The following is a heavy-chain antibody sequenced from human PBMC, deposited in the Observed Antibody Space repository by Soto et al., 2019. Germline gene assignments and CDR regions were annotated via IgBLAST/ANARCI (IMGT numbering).Heavy chain of an antibody. CDR1: GGSFSGDF. D-gene: IGHD2-2*01. V-gene: IGHV4-34*01. CDR3: ARSVPAATRHYYYYMDV. Sequence: QVQLQQWGAGLLKSSETLSLTCAVYGGSFSGDFWGWVRQPPGRGPEWIGEITPGEAANYAPSLKSRVTISADTSKNQFSLKLNSVTAADTAVYYCARSVPAATRHYYYYMDVWGKGTTVAVSS. CDR2: ITPGEAA. J-gene: IGHJ6*03.